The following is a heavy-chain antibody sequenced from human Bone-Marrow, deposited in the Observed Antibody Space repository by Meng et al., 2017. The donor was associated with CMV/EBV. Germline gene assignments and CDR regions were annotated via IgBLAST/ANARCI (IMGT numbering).Heavy chain of an antibody. CDR1: GFTFSSYE. CDR3: ARVRDFRTFDY. V-gene: IGHV3-53*01. J-gene: IGHJ4*02. CDR2: IYSGGST. Sequence: GESLKISCAASGFTFSSYEMNWVRQAPGKGLEWVSVIYSGGSTYYADSVKGRFTISRDNSKNTLYLQMNSLRAEDTAVYYCARVRDFRTFDYWGQGTLVTVSS.